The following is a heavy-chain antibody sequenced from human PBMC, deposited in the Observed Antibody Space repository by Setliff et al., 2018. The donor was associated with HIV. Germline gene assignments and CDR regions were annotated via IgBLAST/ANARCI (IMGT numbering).Heavy chain of an antibody. CDR3: ARADIVVVPAAISSIFYYYYYMDV. CDR1: GGSIATTTYY. Sequence: SETLSLTCTVSGGSIATTTYYWGWIRQPPGKGLEWIGTIYYRSHSHYNPSLKSRVTISVDTAKNQFSLNLTSVTPADTAVYYCARADIVVVPAAISSIFYYYYYMDVWGKGTTVTVSS. D-gene: IGHD2-2*01. V-gene: IGHV4-39*01. CDR2: IYYRSHS. J-gene: IGHJ6*03.